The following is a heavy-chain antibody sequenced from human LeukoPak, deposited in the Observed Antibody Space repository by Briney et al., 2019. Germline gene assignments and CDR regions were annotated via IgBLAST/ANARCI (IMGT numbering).Heavy chain of an antibody. CDR3: ARGHYDFAP. CDR2: IYNTEAP. Sequence: SETLSLTCSVSGGSISDHYWSWIRQPPGKGLEWIAYIYNTEAPNYNPSLNGRVTMSLDMSKNQFSLRLSSVTAADTAVYYCARGHYDFAPWGQGTLVTVSS. D-gene: IGHD3-16*01. V-gene: IGHV4-59*08. J-gene: IGHJ5*02. CDR1: GGSISDHY.